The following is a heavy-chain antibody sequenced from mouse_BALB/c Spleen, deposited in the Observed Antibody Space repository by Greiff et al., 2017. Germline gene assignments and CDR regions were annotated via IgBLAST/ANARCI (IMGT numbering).Heavy chain of an antibody. CDR3: TRGVTTVVAPYAMDY. Sequence: QVQLKQSGAELVKPGASVKLSCKASGYTFTSYYMYWVKQRPGQGLEWIGEINPSNGGTNFNEKFKSKATLTVDKSSSTAYMQLSSLTSEDSAVYYCTRGVTTVVAPYAMDYWGQGTSVTVSS. CDR2: INPSNGGT. J-gene: IGHJ4*01. V-gene: IGHV1S81*02. D-gene: IGHD1-1*01. CDR1: GYTFTSYY.